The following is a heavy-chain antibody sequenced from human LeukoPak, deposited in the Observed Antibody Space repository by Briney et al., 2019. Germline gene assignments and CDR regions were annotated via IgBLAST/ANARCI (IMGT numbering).Heavy chain of an antibody. CDR1: GFTFDDYA. J-gene: IGHJ4*02. CDR2: ISWNSGSI. CDR3: AKDMAERGVFDY. V-gene: IGHV3-9*01. D-gene: IGHD1-1*01. Sequence: GGSLRPSCAASGFTFDDYAMHWVRQAPGKGLEWVSGISWNSGSIGYADSVKGRFTISRDNAKNSLYLQMNSLRAEDTALYYCAKDMAERGVFDYWGQGTLVTVSS.